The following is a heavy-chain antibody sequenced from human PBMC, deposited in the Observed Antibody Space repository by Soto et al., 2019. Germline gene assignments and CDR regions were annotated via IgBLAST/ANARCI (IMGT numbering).Heavy chain of an antibody. V-gene: IGHV1-69*13. CDR3: ARGERYYYDRSGYYTT. J-gene: IGHJ4*02. D-gene: IGHD3-22*01. CDR2: IIPIFGTA. Sequence: SVKVSCKASGGTFSSYAISWVRQAPGQGLEWMGGIIPIFGTANYAQKFQGRVTITADESTSTAYMELSSLRSEDTAVYYCARGERYYYDRSGYYTTRGQGTLVTVSS. CDR1: GGTFSSYA.